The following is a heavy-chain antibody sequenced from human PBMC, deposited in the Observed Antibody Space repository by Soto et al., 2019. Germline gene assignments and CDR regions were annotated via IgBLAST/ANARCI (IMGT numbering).Heavy chain of an antibody. Sequence: GGSLRLSCVASGFMFDNYAMSWVRQAPGKGPEWVSGIIGSGGSTSYADSVRGRFTISRDNSKNTLSLQLNSLRAEDTAIYYCAKNDWDRGWYYFDYWGQGTLVTISS. J-gene: IGHJ4*02. CDR3: AKNDWDRGWYYFDY. D-gene: IGHD6-19*01. CDR1: GFMFDNYA. V-gene: IGHV3-23*01. CDR2: IIGSGGST.